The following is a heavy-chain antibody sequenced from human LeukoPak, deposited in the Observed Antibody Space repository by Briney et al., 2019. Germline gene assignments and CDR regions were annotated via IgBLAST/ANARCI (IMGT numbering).Heavy chain of an antibody. Sequence: PGGSLRLSCAASGFTFSSYSMNWVRQAPGKGLEWVSYISSSSSTIYYADSVEGRFTISRDNAKNSLYLQMNSLRAEDTAVYYCARESVTIVVVPAATRDYYYYGMDVWGQGTTATVSS. J-gene: IGHJ6*02. CDR1: GFTFSSYS. CDR2: ISSSSSTI. CDR3: ARESVTIVVVPAATRDYYYYGMDV. D-gene: IGHD2-2*01. V-gene: IGHV3-48*01.